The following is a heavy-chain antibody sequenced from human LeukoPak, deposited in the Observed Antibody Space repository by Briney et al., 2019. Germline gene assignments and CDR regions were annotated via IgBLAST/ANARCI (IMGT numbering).Heavy chain of an antibody. D-gene: IGHD3-10*01. J-gene: IGHJ6*03. Sequence: SATLSLTCTVSGASMTFTHYYWVWVRQPPGKGLEWIGTINYYGSTYYNPSLKSRVSISLDTSKSQFSLNLGSVTAADTAVYYCSRDYGSENYDSNTYMDVWGKGTTVTVSS. CDR3: SRDYGSENYDSNTYMDV. CDR2: INYYGST. V-gene: IGHV4-39*07. CDR1: GASMTFTHYY.